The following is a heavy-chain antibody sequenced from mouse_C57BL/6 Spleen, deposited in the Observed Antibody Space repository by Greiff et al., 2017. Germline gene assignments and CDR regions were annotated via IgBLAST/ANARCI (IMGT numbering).Heavy chain of an antibody. V-gene: IGHV5-17*01. CDR3: ARDYV. CDR1: GFTFSDYG. Sequence: EVHLVESGGGLVKPGGSLKLSCAASGFTFSDYGMHWVRPAPEKGLEWVAYISSGCSTIYYADTVKGRFTISRDNGKSTRFLQMTSLGSEDTAMYYGARDYVWGQGTAVTVSA. CDR2: ISSGCSTI. D-gene: IGHD2-4*01. J-gene: IGHJ4*01.